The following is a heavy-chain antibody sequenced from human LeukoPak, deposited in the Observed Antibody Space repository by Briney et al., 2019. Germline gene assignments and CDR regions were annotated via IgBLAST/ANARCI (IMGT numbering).Heavy chain of an antibody. CDR2: ISSSSSYI. V-gene: IGHV3-21*01. J-gene: IGHJ5*02. D-gene: IGHD2-2*01. CDR3: ARARYCSSTSCRNWFDP. Sequence: GGSLRLSCAASGFTFSSYSMNWVRQAPGKGLEWVSSISSSSSYIYYADSVKGRFTISRDNAKNSLYLQTNSLRAEDTAVYYCARARYCSSTSCRNWFDPWGQGTLVTVSS. CDR1: GFTFSSYS.